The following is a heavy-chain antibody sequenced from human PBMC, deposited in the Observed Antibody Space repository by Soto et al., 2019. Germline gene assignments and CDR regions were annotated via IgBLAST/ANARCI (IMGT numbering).Heavy chain of an antibody. V-gene: IGHV3-30*18. Sequence: QVQLVESGGGVVQPGRSLRLSCAASGFTFNKFGMHWVRQVPGKGLEWVAVISYDGSFKYYPDSVKGRFTISRDNSKNTLYLQMISLRVEDTAVYYCAKGVGNAFDIWGQGTMVTVSS. D-gene: IGHD1-26*01. CDR3: AKGVGNAFDI. CDR2: ISYDGSFK. CDR1: GFTFNKFG. J-gene: IGHJ3*02.